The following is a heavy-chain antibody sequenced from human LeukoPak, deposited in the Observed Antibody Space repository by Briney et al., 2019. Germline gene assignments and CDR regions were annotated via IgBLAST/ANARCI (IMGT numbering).Heavy chain of an antibody. V-gene: IGHV3-30-3*01. CDR1: EFTFSNYA. D-gene: IGHD4-11*01. Sequence: GGSLRLSCAASEFTFSNYALHWVRQAPGKGLQWVAVISYDGNTIHYADSVKGRFIISRDTSRNTLYLQMNSLRAEDTAVYYCARSGGLQKFDYWGQGTLVTVSS. CDR2: ISYDGNTI. CDR3: ARSGGLQKFDY. J-gene: IGHJ4*02.